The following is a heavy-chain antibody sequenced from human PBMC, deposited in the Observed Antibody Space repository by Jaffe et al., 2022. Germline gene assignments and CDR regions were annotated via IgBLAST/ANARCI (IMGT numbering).Heavy chain of an antibody. CDR3: ARSLYYYDSSGYYPFDY. Sequence: QVQLQESGPGLVKPSETLSLTCAVSGYSISSGYYWGWIRQPPGKGLEWIGSIYHSGSTYYNPSLKSRVTISVDTSKNQFSLKLSSVTAADTAVYYCARSLYYYDSSGYYPFDYWGQGTLVTVSS. V-gene: IGHV4-38-2*01. CDR2: IYHSGST. CDR1: GYSISSGYY. J-gene: IGHJ4*02. D-gene: IGHD3-22*01.